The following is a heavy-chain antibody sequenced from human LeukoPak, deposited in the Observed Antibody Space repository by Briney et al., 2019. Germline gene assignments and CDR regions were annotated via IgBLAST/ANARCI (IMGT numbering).Heavy chain of an antibody. CDR2: ISYDGGNK. Sequence: GGSLRLSCAASGFTFSTYAMNWVRQAPGKGLEWVAVISYDGGNKYYADSGKGRFTISRDNSKNTLYLQLDSLRAEDTAVYYCARVISTYRVGATLPTKWFDPWGQGTLVTVSS. J-gene: IGHJ5*02. CDR3: ARVISTYRVGATLPTKWFDP. D-gene: IGHD1-26*01. V-gene: IGHV3-30*04. CDR1: GFTFSTYA.